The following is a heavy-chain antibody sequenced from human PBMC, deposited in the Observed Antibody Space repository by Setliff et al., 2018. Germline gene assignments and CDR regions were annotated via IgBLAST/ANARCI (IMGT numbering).Heavy chain of an antibody. V-gene: IGHV1-69*10. CDR3: ARTRGLDV. Sequence: SVKVSCKASGGTFSSYAISWVRQAPGQGLEWMGGIIPILGIANYAQKFQGRVTVTTDESTSTAYMELSSLRSEDTALYYCARTRGLDVWGQGTTVTVSS. CDR2: IIPILGIA. CDR1: GGTFSSYA. J-gene: IGHJ6*02.